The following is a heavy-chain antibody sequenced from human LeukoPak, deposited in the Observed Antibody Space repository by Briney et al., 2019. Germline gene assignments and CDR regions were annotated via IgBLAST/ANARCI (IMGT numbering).Heavy chain of an antibody. CDR2: ISRSGSTI. V-gene: IGHV3-48*03. CDR1: GFTFSSYE. CDR3: ARGGSFNEY. D-gene: IGHD3-10*01. Sequence: PGGSLRLSCAASGFTFSSYEMNWVRQAPGTGLEWVSYISRSGSTIYYADSVKGRFTISRDNAKDSLYLQMNSLRAEDTAVYYCARGGSFNEYWGQGTLVTVSS. J-gene: IGHJ4*02.